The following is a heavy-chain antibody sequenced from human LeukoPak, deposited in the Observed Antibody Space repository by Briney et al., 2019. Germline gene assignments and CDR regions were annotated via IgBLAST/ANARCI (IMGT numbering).Heavy chain of an antibody. CDR3: ARGSTSTWYDY. CDR1: GFTFSNYA. J-gene: IGHJ4*02. CDR2: IGGSGNNI. Sequence: GGSMRLSCAASGFTFSNYAMSWVRQAPGKGLEWVSLIGGSGNNIYYADSVKGRFTISRDNSKNTLYLQMNSLRAEDTAVYYCARGSTSTWYDYWGQGILVTVSS. V-gene: IGHV3-23*01. D-gene: IGHD6-13*01.